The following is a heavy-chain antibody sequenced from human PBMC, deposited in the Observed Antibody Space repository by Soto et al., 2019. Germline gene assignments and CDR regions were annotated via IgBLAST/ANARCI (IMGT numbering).Heavy chain of an antibody. CDR3: ARGPPLRSFFGVVIIDGINTWFDP. CDR1: GGSFSGYY. D-gene: IGHD3-3*01. CDR2: INHSGNT. J-gene: IGHJ5*02. Sequence: SETLSLTCAVYGGSFSGYYWSWIRQPPGKGLEWIGEINHSGNTNYNPSLKSRVTISVDTSKNQFSLKLSSVTAADTAVYYCARGPPLRSFFGVVIIDGINTWFDPWVQGTLVTVSS. V-gene: IGHV4-34*01.